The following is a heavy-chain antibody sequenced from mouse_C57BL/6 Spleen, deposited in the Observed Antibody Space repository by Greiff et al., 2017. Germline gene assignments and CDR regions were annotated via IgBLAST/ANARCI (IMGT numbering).Heavy chain of an antibody. CDR2: IYWDDDK. J-gene: IGHJ2*01. D-gene: IGHD1-1*01. Sequence: QVTLKVSGPGILQSSQTLSLTCSFSGFSLSTSGMGVSWIRQPPGKGLEWLAHIYWDDDKRYNPSLKSRLTISKDTSRNQVFLKITSVDTADTATYDCARGTHYGSSYYFDYWGQGTTLTVSS. V-gene: IGHV8-12*01. CDR1: GFSLSTSGMG. CDR3: ARGTHYGSSYYFDY.